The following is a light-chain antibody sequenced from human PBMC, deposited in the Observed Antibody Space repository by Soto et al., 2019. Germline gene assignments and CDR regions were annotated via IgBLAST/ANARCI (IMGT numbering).Light chain of an antibody. CDR2: AAS. CDR1: KGLSSD. Sequence: DIQLTQSPSFLSASVVDRVTITCRASKGLSSDLAWYQQQPGKAHKLLIYAASTLQSGVPSRFIGSGSVTEFTLTSSSLQPEDFATYYCHPLNSYPITFGQGTRLEIK. CDR3: HPLNSYPIT. V-gene: IGKV1-9*01. J-gene: IGKJ5*01.